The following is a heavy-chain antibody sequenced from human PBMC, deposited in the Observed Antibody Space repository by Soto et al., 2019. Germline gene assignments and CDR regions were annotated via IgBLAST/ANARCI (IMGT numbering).Heavy chain of an antibody. V-gene: IGHV4-59*08. Sequence: QVQLQASGPGLVKPSETLSLTCTVSGGSISNYYWSWIRQPPGKGLEWIGYIFYSGSTNYNPSLKSRVTIAVDTSKNQFSLKLSSVTAADTAVYYCARRYSSSFDYWGQGTPVTVSS. CDR1: GGSISNYY. D-gene: IGHD6-13*01. J-gene: IGHJ4*02. CDR3: ARRYSSSFDY. CDR2: IFYSGST.